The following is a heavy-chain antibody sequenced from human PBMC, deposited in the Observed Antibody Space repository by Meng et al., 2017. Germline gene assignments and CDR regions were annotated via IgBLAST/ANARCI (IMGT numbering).Heavy chain of an antibody. D-gene: IGHD6-13*01. CDR1: GFAFSSYA. V-gene: IGHV3-30*01. CDR2: ISYDGSNK. Sequence: GESLKISCAASGFAFSSYAMDWVRQAPGKGLEWVAVISYDGSNKDYADSAKGRFTISRDNSKNTLYLQMTSLRVEDSAVYYCARPSGRSWKWPLEFWGQGTLVTVSS. CDR3: ARPSGRSWKWPLEF. J-gene: IGHJ4*02.